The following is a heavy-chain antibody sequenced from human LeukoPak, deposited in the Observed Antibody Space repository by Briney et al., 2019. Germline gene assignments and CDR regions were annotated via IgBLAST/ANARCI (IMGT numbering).Heavy chain of an antibody. CDR2: IKQNGSEK. CDR3: ARLWPFDY. J-gene: IGHJ4*02. Sequence: TGGSLRLSCARSGFTFSSYWMSWVRQAPGKGLEWVANIKQNGSEKSYVDSVKGRFTISRDDAKNSLYLQMNSLRAEDTAVYYCARLWPFDYWGQGTLVTVSS. D-gene: IGHD2-21*01. CDR1: GFTFSSYW. V-gene: IGHV3-7*01.